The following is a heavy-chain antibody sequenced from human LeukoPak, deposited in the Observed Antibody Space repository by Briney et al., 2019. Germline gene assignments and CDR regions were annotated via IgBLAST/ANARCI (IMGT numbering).Heavy chain of an antibody. J-gene: IGHJ4*02. Sequence: SETLSLTCTVSGGSISSYYWSWIRQPPGKGLEWIGYIYYSGSTNYNPSLKSRVTISVDTSKNQFPLKLSSVTAADTAVYYCARLSMVFGVVMGFDYWGQGTLVTVSS. D-gene: IGHD3-3*01. CDR3: ARLSMVFGVVMGFDY. CDR1: GGSISSYY. CDR2: IYYSGST. V-gene: IGHV4-59*08.